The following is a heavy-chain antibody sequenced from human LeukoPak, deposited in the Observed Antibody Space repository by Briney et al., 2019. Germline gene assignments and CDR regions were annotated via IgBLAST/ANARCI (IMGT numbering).Heavy chain of an antibody. Sequence: SQTLCLSCTVSGGSISSGDYYWSWIRQPPGKGLEWIGYIYYSVSTYYSPSLKSRVTISVDTSKSQFSLKLSSVTAADTAEYYCARDYSNFIFDYWGQGTLVTVSS. CDR3: ARDYSNFIFDY. CDR1: GGSISSGDYY. V-gene: IGHV4-30-4*01. J-gene: IGHJ4*02. D-gene: IGHD4-11*01. CDR2: IYYSVST.